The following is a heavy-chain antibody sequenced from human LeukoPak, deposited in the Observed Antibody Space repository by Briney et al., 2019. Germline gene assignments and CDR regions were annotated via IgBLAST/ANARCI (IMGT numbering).Heavy chain of an antibody. V-gene: IGHV3-23*01. J-gene: IGHJ5*01. CDR2: ISGSGGST. Sequence: GGFLRLSCAASGFTFSSYAMSWVRQAPGKGLEWVSAISGSGGSTYYADSVKGRFTISRDNSKNTLYLQINSLRAEDTAVYYCARVSGDPYCGGDCLDSWGQGTLVTVSS. D-gene: IGHD2-21*01. CDR3: ARVSGDPYCGGDCLDS. CDR1: GFTFSSYA.